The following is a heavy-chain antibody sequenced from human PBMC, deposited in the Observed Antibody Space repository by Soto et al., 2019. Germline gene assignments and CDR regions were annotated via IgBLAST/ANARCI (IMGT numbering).Heavy chain of an antibody. D-gene: IGHD6-19*01. CDR1: GDSVSSSSVT. Sequence: PSQTLSLTCAISGDSVSSSSVTWNWLRQSPSRGLEWLGRTYYRSKWYNDYAVSVRGRITINPDTSKNQFSLHMNSMTPEDTAVYYCTTDLRWAGDYWGQGTLVTVSS. V-gene: IGHV6-1*01. CDR2: TYYRSKWYN. J-gene: IGHJ4*02. CDR3: TTDLRWAGDY.